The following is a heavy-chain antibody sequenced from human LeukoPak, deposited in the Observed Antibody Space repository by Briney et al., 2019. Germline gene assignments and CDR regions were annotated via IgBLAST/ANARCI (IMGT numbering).Heavy chain of an antibody. J-gene: IGHJ3*02. CDR3: ARGGRPGYSGYQDAFDI. D-gene: IGHD5-12*01. Sequence: ASVKVSCKASGYTFTGYYMHWVRQAPGQGLEWMGWISAYNGNTNYAQKLQGRVTMTTDTSTSTAYMELRSLRSDDTAVYYCARGGRPGYSGYQDAFDIWGQGTMVTVSS. V-gene: IGHV1-18*04. CDR1: GYTFTGYY. CDR2: ISAYNGNT.